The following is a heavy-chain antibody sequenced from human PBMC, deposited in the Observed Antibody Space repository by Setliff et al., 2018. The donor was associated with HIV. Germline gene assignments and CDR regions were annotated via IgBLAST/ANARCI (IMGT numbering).Heavy chain of an antibody. CDR3: AREDYYYYGMDV. CDR1: GGSFSGYY. Sequence: PSETLSLTCAVYGGSFSGYYWSWVRQPPGKGLEWIGEINHGGSTNYNPSLKSRVTISVDTSKNQFSLKLSYVTAADTAVYYCAREDYYYYGMDVWGQGTTVTVSS. V-gene: IGHV4-34*01. CDR2: INHGGST. J-gene: IGHJ6*02.